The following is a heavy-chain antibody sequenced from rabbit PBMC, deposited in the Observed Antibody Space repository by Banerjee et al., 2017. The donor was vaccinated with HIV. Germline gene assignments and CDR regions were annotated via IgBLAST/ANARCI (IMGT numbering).Heavy chain of an antibody. J-gene: IGHJ4*01. CDR3: ARDLLEGMSGNL. V-gene: IGHV1S40*01. Sequence: QSLEESGGDLVKPGASLTLTCTASGFSFSSSYYMCWVRQAPGKGLEWIGCIHNGDGSTYYASWAKGRFTISKTSSTTVTLQMTSLTAADTATYFCARDLLEGMSGNLWGQGTLVTVS. CDR2: IHNGDGST. CDR1: GFSFSSSYY. D-gene: IGHD1-1*01.